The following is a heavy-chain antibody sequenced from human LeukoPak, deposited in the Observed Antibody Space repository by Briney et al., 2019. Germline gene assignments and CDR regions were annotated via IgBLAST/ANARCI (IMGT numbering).Heavy chain of an antibody. J-gene: IGHJ4*02. CDR1: GFTFSSYA. V-gene: IGHV3-23*01. CDR3: AKDRPLFGVVIPPYFDY. CDR2: ISGSGGST. Sequence: GGSLRLSCAASGFTFSSYAMSWVRQAPGKGLEWVSAISGSGGSTYYADSVKGRFTISRDNSKNTLYLQMNSLRAEDTAVYYCAKDRPLFGVVIPPYFDYWGQGTLVTVSS. D-gene: IGHD3-3*01.